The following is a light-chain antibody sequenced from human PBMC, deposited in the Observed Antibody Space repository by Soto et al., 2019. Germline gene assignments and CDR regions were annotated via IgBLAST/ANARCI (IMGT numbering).Light chain of an antibody. CDR3: SSYTSISTRV. CDR2: EVS. J-gene: IGLJ3*02. CDR1: SSDVGSYNY. V-gene: IGLV2-14*01. Sequence: QSALTQPASVSGSPGQSITISCTGTSSDVGSYNYVSWYQQHPGKAPKLMIYEVSNRPSGVSNRFSGSKSGNTASLTISGRQAEDEANYYCSSYTSISTRVFGVGNQLTV.